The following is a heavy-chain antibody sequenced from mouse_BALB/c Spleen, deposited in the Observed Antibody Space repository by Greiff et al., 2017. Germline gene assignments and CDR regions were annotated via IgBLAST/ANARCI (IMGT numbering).Heavy chain of an antibody. CDR2: IYPGNSDT. J-gene: IGHJ3*01. CDR3: TRREELGVFAY. D-gene: IGHD4-1*01. Sequence: VQLQQSGTVLARPGASVKMSCKASGYSFTSYWMHWVKQRPGQGLEWIGAIYPGNSDTSYNQKFKSKAKLTAVTSASTAYMELSSLTNEDSAVYYCTRREELGVFAYWGQGTLVTVSA. V-gene: IGHV1-5*01. CDR1: GYSFTSYW.